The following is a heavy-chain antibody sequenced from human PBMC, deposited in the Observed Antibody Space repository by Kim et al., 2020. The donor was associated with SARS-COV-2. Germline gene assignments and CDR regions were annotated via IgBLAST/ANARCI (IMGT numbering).Heavy chain of an antibody. D-gene: IGHD4-17*01. V-gene: IGHV3-30*01. CDR3: AREGYGGNRGAFDI. Sequence: EPVKGRFTRSRDNSKNTLYLQMNSLGAEDTAVYYCAREGYGGNRGAFDIRGQGTMVTVSS. J-gene: IGHJ3*02.